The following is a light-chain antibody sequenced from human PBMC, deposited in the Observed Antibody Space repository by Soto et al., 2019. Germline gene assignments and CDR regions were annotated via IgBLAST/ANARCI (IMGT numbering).Light chain of an antibody. CDR2: DVS. J-gene: IGLJ2*01. CDR3: CSYAGSNTHVV. CDR1: SSDVGAYNC. Sequence: QSVLTQPRSVSGSPGQSVTISCTGTSSDVGAYNCVSWYQHHPGKAPKLMIYDVSNRPSGVPDRFSGSKSGNTASLTISGLQAEDEADYYCCSYAGSNTHVVFGGGTKLTVL. V-gene: IGLV2-11*01.